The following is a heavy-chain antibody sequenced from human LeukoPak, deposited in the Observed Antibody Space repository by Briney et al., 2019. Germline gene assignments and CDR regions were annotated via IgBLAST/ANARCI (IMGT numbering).Heavy chain of an antibody. CDR1: WVLQWLL. CDR3: ARGLPIISMVRGVKPSVMFDS. CDR2: INHSGST. J-gene: IGHJ5*01. V-gene: IGHV4-34*01. D-gene: IGHD3-10*01. Sequence: SETLPHLRCLWWVLQWLLLELDPPAPREGAGVDWEINHSGSTNYNPSLKSRLTISIDTSKNQFALRLSSVTAADTAVYYCARGLPIISMVRGVKPSVMFDSWGQGTLVTVSS.